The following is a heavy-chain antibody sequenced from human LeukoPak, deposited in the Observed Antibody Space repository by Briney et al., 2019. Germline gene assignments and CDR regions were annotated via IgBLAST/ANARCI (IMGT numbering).Heavy chain of an antibody. J-gene: IGHJ4*02. V-gene: IGHV1-69*13. CDR1: GGTFSSYA. CDR2: IIPIFGTA. D-gene: IGHD6-19*01. CDR3: AAIDSSGWFTLDY. Sequence: SVKVSCKASGGTFSSYAISWVRQAPGQGLEWMGGIIPIFGTANYAQKFQGRVTITADESTSTVYMELSSLRSEDTAVYYCAAIDSSGWFTLDYWGQGTLVTVSS.